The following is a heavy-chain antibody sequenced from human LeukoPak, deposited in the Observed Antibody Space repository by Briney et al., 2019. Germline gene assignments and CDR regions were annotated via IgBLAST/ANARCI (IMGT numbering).Heavy chain of an antibody. CDR2: IYTSGST. D-gene: IGHD4-17*01. CDR1: GGSISSYY. J-gene: IGHJ5*02. CDR3: ARDTTVTGWFDP. V-gene: IGHV4-4*07. Sequence: PSETLSLTCTVSGGSISSYYWSWIRQPAGKGLEWIGRIYTSGSTNYNPSLKSRVTMSVDTPKNQFSLKLSSVTAADTAVYYRARDTTVTGWFDPWGQGTLVTVSS.